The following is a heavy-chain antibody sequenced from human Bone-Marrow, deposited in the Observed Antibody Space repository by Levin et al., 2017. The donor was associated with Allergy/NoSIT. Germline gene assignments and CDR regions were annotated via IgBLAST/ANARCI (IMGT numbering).Heavy chain of an antibody. D-gene: IGHD6-6*01. V-gene: IGHV3-23*01. CDR1: GFTFSSYA. CDR2: ISGSGGST. CDR3: AKSRYSSSSAFGDY. Sequence: PSETLSLTCAASGFTFSSYAMSWVRQAPGKGLEWVSAISGSGGSTYYADSVKGRFTISRDNSKNTLYLQMNSLRAEDTAVYYCAKSRYSSSSAFGDYWGQGTLVTVSS. J-gene: IGHJ4*02.